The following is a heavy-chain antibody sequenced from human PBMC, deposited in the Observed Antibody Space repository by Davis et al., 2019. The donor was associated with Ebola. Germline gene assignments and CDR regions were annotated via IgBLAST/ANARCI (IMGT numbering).Heavy chain of an antibody. Sequence: GESLKISCAASGFTFSDYYMSWIRQAPGKGLEWVSYISSSSSTIYYADSVKGRFTISRDNAKNSLYLQMNSLRDEDTAVYYCARGYNWFDPWGQGTLVTVSS. CDR2: ISSSSSTI. J-gene: IGHJ5*02. V-gene: IGHV3-11*04. CDR1: GFTFSDYY. CDR3: ARGYNWFDP.